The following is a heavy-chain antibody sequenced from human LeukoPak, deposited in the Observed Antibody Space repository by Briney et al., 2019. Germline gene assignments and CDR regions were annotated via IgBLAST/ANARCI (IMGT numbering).Heavy chain of an antibody. CDR1: GFRFSSAW. D-gene: IGHD3-22*01. Sequence: GGSLRLSCAASGFRFSSAWMNWVRQAPGKGLEWVGLIRSKTDGGTTDYAAPVRGRFTISRDDIQNTMYLQMNSLKTEDTAVYYCRLVVTPQDLDSRGQGTLVTVSS. J-gene: IGHJ4*02. V-gene: IGHV3-15*01. CDR2: IRSKTDGGTT. CDR3: RLVVTPQDLDS.